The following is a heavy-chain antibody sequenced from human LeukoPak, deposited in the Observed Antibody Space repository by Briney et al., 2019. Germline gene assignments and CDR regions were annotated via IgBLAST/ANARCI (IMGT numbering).Heavy chain of an antibody. J-gene: IGHJ4*02. CDR2: IYYSGST. CDR3: ARWLHRFDY. D-gene: IGHD5-24*01. CDR1: GGSISSSSYY. V-gene: IGHV4-39*01. Sequence: SETLSLTCTVSGGSISSSSYYWGWIRQPPGKGLEWIGSIYYSGSTYYNPSLKSRVTISVDTSKNQFSLKLSSVTAADTAVYYCARWLHRFDYWGQGTLVTVSS.